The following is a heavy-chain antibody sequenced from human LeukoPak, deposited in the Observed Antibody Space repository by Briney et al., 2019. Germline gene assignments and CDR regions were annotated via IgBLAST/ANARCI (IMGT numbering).Heavy chain of an antibody. J-gene: IGHJ4*02. V-gene: IGHV3-30*07. Sequence: GGSLRLSCAASGLTFSSYAMHWVRQAPGKGLEWVAVISYDASNKYYADSVKGRFTISRDNSKNTLYLQMNSLRAEDTAVYYCAKAAVAARLNFDYWGQGTLVTVSS. CDR1: GLTFSSYA. D-gene: IGHD6-6*01. CDR3: AKAAVAARLNFDY. CDR2: ISYDASNK.